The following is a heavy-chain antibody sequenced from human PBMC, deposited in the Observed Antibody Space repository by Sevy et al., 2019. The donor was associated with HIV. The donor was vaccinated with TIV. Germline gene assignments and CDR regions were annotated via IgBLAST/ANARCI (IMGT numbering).Heavy chain of an antibody. D-gene: IGHD3-3*01. CDR1: GFTFSSYW. Sequence: GGSLRLSCAASGFTFSSYWMSWVRQAPGKGPEWVANIKQDGSEKYYVDSVKGRFTISRDNAKNSLYLQMNSLRAEDTAVYYCAREWGGGYDFWSGYYTAFDIWGQGTMVTVSS. CDR3: AREWGGGYDFWSGYYTAFDI. V-gene: IGHV3-7*03. J-gene: IGHJ3*02. CDR2: IKQDGSEK.